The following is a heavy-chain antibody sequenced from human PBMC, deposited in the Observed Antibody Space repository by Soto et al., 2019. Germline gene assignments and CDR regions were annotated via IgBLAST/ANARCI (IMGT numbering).Heavy chain of an antibody. Sequence: PSETLSLTCTVSGGSLNNYNWNWIRQSAGTGLEWIGRIYSSGKTYYNPSLKSRVTLSLDMLNNQISLKVTSVTAADTAMYYCARERTYQMFGDDALDFWGLGTMFTVSS. CDR1: GGSLNNYN. CDR3: ARERTYQMFGDDALDF. D-gene: IGHD2-2*01. V-gene: IGHV4-4*07. CDR2: IYSSGKT. J-gene: IGHJ3*01.